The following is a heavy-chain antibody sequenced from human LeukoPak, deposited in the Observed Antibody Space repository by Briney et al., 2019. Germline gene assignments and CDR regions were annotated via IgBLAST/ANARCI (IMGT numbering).Heavy chain of an antibody. D-gene: IGHD2-15*01. V-gene: IGHV3-53*01. Sequence: PGGSLRLSCAASGFTVSSNYMSWVRQAPGKGLEWVSVIYSGGSTYYADSVKGRFTISRDNSKSTMYLQMNSLRAEDTAVYYCAKVFRSGGSCYPDWGQGTLVTVSS. J-gene: IGHJ4*02. CDR3: AKVFRSGGSCYPD. CDR1: GFTVSSNY. CDR2: IYSGGST.